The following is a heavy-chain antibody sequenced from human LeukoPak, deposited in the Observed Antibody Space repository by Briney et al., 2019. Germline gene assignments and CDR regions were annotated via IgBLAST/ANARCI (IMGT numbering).Heavy chain of an antibody. CDR3: ARDQTTVTTAAWYFDL. CDR2: IHYSGRS. D-gene: IGHD4-17*01. J-gene: IGHJ2*01. V-gene: IGHV4-59*01. Sequence: SQTLSLTCTASGGSISTYYWSWIRQPPGNGLDWVGSIHYSGRSNSNPSLTGRLTISVDTSKNQFSLKLSSVTASDTAVYYCARDQTTVTTAAWYFDLWGRGTLVTVSS. CDR1: GGSISTYY.